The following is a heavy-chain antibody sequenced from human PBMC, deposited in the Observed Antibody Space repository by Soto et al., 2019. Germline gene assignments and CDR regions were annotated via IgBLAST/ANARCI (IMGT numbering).Heavy chain of an antibody. CDR3: ARLEPEGYYGMDV. D-gene: IGHD1-1*01. CDR1: GGSISSGGYY. V-gene: IGHV4-31*03. Sequence: PSETLSLTCTVSGGSISSGGYYWSWIRQHPGKGLEWIGYIYYSGSTYYNPSLKSRVTISVDTSKNQFSLKLSSVTAADTAVYYCARLEPEGYYGMDVWGQGTTVTVSS. J-gene: IGHJ6*02. CDR2: IYYSGST.